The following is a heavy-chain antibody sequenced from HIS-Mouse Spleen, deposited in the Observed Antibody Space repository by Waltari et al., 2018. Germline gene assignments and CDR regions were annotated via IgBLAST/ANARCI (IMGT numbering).Heavy chain of an antibody. CDR1: GGSIRSSSYY. CDR2: IYYCAST. D-gene: IGHD6-13*01. J-gene: IGHJ2*01. V-gene: IGHV4-39*07. Sequence: QLQLQESGPGLVKPSDTLSLTCTVSGGSIRSSSYYWGWIRQPPGKGLEWIGSIYYCASTSYNPSLKSRVTISVDTSKNQFSLKLSSVTAADTAVYYCAREIPYSSSWYDWYFDLWGRGTLVTVSS. CDR3: AREIPYSSSWYDWYFDL.